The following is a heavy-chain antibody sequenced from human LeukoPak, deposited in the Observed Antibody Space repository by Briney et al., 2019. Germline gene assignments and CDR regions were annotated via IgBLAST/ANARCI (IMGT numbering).Heavy chain of an antibody. CDR2: IVPMFGTP. Sequence: GASVKVSCKASGGAFSSYAFSWVRQAPDQGLEWMGGIVPMFGTPTYSQKFKGRITLTADESTSTAYMELSSLRSEDTALYYCATDHEGAGDISFFYLDVWGKGTTVIVSS. CDR1: GGAFSSYA. CDR3: ATDHEGAGDISFFYLDV. J-gene: IGHJ6*03. V-gene: IGHV1-69*13. D-gene: IGHD7-27*01.